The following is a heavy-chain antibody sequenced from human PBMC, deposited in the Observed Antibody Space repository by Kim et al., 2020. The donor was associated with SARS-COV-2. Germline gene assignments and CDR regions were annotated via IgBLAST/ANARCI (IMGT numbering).Heavy chain of an antibody. CDR3: ASPLWQVDPVNY. CDR1: GYSFRSYW. Sequence: GESLKISCNVSGYSFRSYWVGWVRQVPGRGLEWMGIFYLADSDTIYSPSFQGHVTISADRSLNTAYLHWSRLRASDSALYYCASPLWQVDPVNYWGQGTL. CDR2: FYLADSDT. D-gene: IGHD6-19*01. J-gene: IGHJ4*02. V-gene: IGHV5-51*01.